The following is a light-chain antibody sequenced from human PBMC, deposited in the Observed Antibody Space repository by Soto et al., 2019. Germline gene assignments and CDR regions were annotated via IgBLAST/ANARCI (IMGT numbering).Light chain of an antibody. CDR3: QQYGSSLL. Sequence: EIVLTQSPGTLSLSPGERATLSGRASQSVSNSYLAWYQQKPGQAPRLLIYGASSRATGIPDRFSGSGSGTDFTLTISRLEPEDFAVYYCQQYGSSLLFGGGTKVDIK. V-gene: IGKV3-20*01. CDR1: QSVSNSY. J-gene: IGKJ4*01. CDR2: GAS.